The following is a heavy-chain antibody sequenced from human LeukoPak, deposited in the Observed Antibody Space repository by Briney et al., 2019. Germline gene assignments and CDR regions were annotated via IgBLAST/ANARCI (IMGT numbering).Heavy chain of an antibody. D-gene: IGHD3-22*01. V-gene: IGHV4-59*08. J-gene: IGHJ4*02. CDR2: IYYSGST. CDR1: GGSISSYY. CDR3: ARHQGHDFYDSSGYYSFDY. Sequence: SETLSLTCTVSGGSISSYYWSWIRQPPGKGLEWIGYIYYSGSTNYNPSLKSRVTISVDPSKNQFSLKLSSVTAADTAVYFCARHQGHDFYDSSGYYSFDYWGQGTLVTVSS.